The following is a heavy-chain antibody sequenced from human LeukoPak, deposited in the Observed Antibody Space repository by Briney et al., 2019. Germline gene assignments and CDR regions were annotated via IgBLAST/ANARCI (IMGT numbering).Heavy chain of an antibody. CDR3: ARFETAGNWFDP. V-gene: IGHV1-46*01. CDR2: INPSGTTT. Sequence: ASVKVSCKASGYTFTTHYMHWVRQAPGQGLEWMGLINPSGTTTNYAQKFRGRVTMTRDLSTSTDYMELSRLRSDDTAVYYCARFETAGNWFDPWGQGTLVTVSS. CDR1: GYTFTTHY. D-gene: IGHD6-13*01. J-gene: IGHJ5*02.